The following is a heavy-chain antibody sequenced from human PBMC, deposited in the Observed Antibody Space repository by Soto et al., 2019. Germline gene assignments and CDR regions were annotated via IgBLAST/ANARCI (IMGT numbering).Heavy chain of an antibody. CDR1: GGTFSSYA. CDR2: IIPIFGTA. CDR3: ATDTVAALYYFDY. Sequence: QVQLVQSGAEVKKPASSVKVSCKASGGTFSSYAISWVRQAPGQGLEWMGGIIPIFGTANYAQKFQGRVKVNAEKSTGTAYMELSSLRSEDTAVYYWATDTVAALYYFDYWGQGTLVTFAS. V-gene: IGHV1-69*06. J-gene: IGHJ4*02. D-gene: IGHD4-17*01.